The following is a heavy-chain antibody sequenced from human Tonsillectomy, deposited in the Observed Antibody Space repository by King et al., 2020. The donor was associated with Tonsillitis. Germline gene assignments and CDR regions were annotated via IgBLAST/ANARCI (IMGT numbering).Heavy chain of an antibody. J-gene: IGHJ4*02. V-gene: IGHV4-61*02. CDR1: GDSLSSANHH. CDR3: TRGLQDSWESHGY. CDR2: MYTSGRT. Sequence: LQLQESGPGLVKPSQTLSLTCTVSGDSLSSANHHWNWIRQPAGQGPEWSGHMYTSGRTTYNPSLKSRGTMSLDTSMNQFSLKLSSVTAAHTAVYYCTRGLQDSWESHGYWGQGTVVTVSS. D-gene: IGHD6-13*01.